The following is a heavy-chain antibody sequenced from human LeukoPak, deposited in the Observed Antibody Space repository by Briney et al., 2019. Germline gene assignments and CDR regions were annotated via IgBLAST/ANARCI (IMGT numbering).Heavy chain of an antibody. CDR3: ARDRWQQLVSPLE. Sequence: GGSLRLSCAASGFTFSSYGMHWVRQAPGKGLEWVAVIWYDGSNKYYADSVKGRFTISRDNSKNTLYLQMTILRVEDTALYYCARDRWQQLVSPLEWGQGTLVSVSS. V-gene: IGHV3-33*01. D-gene: IGHD6-13*01. CDR1: GFTFSSYG. CDR2: IWYDGSNK. J-gene: IGHJ4*02.